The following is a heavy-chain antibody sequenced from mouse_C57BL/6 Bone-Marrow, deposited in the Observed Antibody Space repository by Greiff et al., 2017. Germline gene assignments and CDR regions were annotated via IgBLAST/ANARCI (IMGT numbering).Heavy chain of an antibody. CDR3: TTPYYYYCSRLFDY. CDR2: IDPENGDP. J-gene: IGHJ2*01. Sequence: VQLQQSGAELVRPGASVKLSCTASGFNIKDDYMHWVKQRPEQGLEWLGWIDPENGDPEYDSTFKGKATITEDTSSNTAYMQLSSLTSEDTSVYYCTTPYYYYCSRLFDYWGQGTTLTVSS. CDR1: GFNIKDDY. V-gene: IGHV14-4*01. D-gene: IGHD1-1*01.